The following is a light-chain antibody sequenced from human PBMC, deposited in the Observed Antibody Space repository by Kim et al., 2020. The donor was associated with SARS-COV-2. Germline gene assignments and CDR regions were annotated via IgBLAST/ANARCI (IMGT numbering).Light chain of an antibody. CDR2: EAF. CDR3: QQYGSTPYT. Sequence: EIVLTQSPGTLSLSPGERATLSCRASQSVGSSLLAWYQQKPGQAPRLLIYEAFKRVAGIPDRFSGSGSGTDFTLTISRPEPEYFAMYYCQQYGSTPYTFGQGTKLEI. J-gene: IGKJ2*01. CDR1: QSVGSSL. V-gene: IGKV3-20*01.